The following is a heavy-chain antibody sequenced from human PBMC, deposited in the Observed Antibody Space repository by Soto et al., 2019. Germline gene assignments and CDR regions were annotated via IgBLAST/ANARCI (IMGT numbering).Heavy chain of an antibody. Sequence: QVQLVESGGGVVQPGRSLRLSCAASGFTFSSYAMHWVRQAPGKGLEWVAVISYDGSNKYYADSVKGRFTISRDNSKNTLYLQMNSLRAEDTAVYYCARDVCYYYGSGRGCYYYGMDVWGQGTTVTVSS. J-gene: IGHJ6*02. D-gene: IGHD3-10*01. V-gene: IGHV3-30-3*01. CDR1: GFTFSSYA. CDR3: ARDVCYYYGSGRGCYYYGMDV. CDR2: ISYDGSNK.